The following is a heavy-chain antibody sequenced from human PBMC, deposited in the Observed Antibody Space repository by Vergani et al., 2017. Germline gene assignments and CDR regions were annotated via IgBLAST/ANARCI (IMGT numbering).Heavy chain of an antibody. D-gene: IGHD3-10*01. V-gene: IGHV4-34*01. CDR2: INHSGST. Sequence: QVQLQQWGAGLLKPSETLSLTCAVYGGSFSGYYWSWIRQPPGKGLEWIGEINHSGSTNYNPSLKSRVTISVDTSKNQFSLKLSSVTAADTAVYYCARGLKSQYYCDSESYYEGYYYGMDVWGQGTTVTVSS. J-gene: IGHJ6*02. CDR1: GGSFSGYY. CDR3: ARGLKSQYYCDSESYYEGYYYGMDV.